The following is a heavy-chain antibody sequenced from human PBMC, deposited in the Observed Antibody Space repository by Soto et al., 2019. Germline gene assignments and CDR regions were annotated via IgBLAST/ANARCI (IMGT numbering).Heavy chain of an antibody. CDR3: AREVTFFDYYYYMDV. Sequence: LRLSCAASVFTFISYWMHWVRQAPGKGLVWVSRINSDGSSTSYADSVKGRFTISRDNAKNTLYLQMNSLRAEDTAVYYCAREVTFFDYYYYMDVWGKGTTVTVSS. D-gene: IGHD4-4*01. CDR2: INSDGSST. CDR1: VFTFISYW. J-gene: IGHJ6*03. V-gene: IGHV3-74*01.